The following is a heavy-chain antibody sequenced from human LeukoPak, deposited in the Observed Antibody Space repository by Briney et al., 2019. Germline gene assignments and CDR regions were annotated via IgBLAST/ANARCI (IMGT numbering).Heavy chain of an antibody. CDR1: GFTFSSYS. Sequence: PGGSLRLSCAASGFTFSSYSMNWVRQAPGKGLEWVSSISSSSSYIYYADSVKGRFTISRDNAKNSLYLQMNSLRAEDTAVYYCARYCSSTSCYSQDAFDIWGQGTMVTVSS. CDR3: ARYCSSTSCYSQDAFDI. V-gene: IGHV3-21*01. D-gene: IGHD2-2*01. CDR2: ISSSSSYI. J-gene: IGHJ3*02.